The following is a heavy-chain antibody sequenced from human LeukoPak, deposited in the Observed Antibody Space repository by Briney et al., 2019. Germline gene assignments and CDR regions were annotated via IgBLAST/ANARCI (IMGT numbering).Heavy chain of an antibody. CDR1: GYTFTGYY. Sequence: ASVKVSCKASGYTFTGYYMHWVRQAPGQGLEWMGWINPNSAGTNYAQKFQGRVTMTRDTSISTAYMELSRLRSDDTAVYYCARGPLARGIAVAGTYYYYYMDVWGKGTTVTVSS. CDR2: INPNSAGT. CDR3: ARGPLARGIAVAGTYYYYYMDV. V-gene: IGHV1-2*02. D-gene: IGHD6-19*01. J-gene: IGHJ6*03.